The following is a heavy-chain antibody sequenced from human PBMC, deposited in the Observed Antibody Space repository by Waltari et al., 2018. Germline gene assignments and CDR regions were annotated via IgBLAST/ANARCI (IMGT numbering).Heavy chain of an antibody. Sequence: QVQLVESGGGVVLPGGALRLSCKASGVIFSRQDMNWVRQAPGMGLEWVSLICFDVGQKFYADTVKGRFTVARDNSRDTLYLHMESLRSGDTATYFCATQASISSPSFWGRGTLVTVSS. J-gene: IGHJ4*02. D-gene: IGHD3-16*02. CDR1: GVIFSRQD. CDR2: ICFDVGQK. CDR3: ATQASISSPSF. V-gene: IGHV3-30*02.